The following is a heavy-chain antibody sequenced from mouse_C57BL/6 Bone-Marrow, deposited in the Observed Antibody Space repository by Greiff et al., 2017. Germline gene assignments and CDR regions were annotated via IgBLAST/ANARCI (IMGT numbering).Heavy chain of an antibody. CDR1: GFNIKDYY. V-gene: IGHV14-1*01. CDR3: TSYYYGSVWYFDV. CDR2: IDPEDGDT. Sequence: VQLQQSGAELVRPGASVKLSCTASGFNIKDYYMHWVKQRPEQGLEWIGRIDPEDGDTEYAPKFQGKATMTADTSSNTAYLQLSSLTSADTAVCYCTSYYYGSVWYFDVWGTGTTVTVSS. D-gene: IGHD1-1*01. J-gene: IGHJ1*03.